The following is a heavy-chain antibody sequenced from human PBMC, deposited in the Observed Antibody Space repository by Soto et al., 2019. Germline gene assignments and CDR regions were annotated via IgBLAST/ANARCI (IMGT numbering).Heavy chain of an antibody. Sequence: GASVKVSCKASGYTFTGYYMHWVRQAPGQGLEWMGWINPNSGGTNYAQKFQGRVTMTRDTSISTAYMELSRLRSDDTAVYYCARDGYNWNDGDYYYYGMDVWGQGTTVTVSS. V-gene: IGHV1-2*02. J-gene: IGHJ6*02. D-gene: IGHD1-1*01. CDR1: GYTFTGYY. CDR3: ARDGYNWNDGDYYYYGMDV. CDR2: INPNSGGT.